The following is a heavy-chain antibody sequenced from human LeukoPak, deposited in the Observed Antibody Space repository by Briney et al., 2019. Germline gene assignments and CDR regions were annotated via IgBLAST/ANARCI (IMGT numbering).Heavy chain of an antibody. D-gene: IGHD2-2*01. CDR3: ARVLRCSSTSCPPANYGMDV. CDR1: GYTFTGYY. Sequence: ASVKVSCKASGYTFTGYYMHWVRQAPGQGLEWMGQINPNSGGTNYAQKFQGRVTMTRDTSISTAYMELSRLRSDDTAVYYCARVLRCSSTSCPPANYGMDVWGQGTTVTVSS. J-gene: IGHJ6*02. V-gene: IGHV1-2*06. CDR2: INPNSGGT.